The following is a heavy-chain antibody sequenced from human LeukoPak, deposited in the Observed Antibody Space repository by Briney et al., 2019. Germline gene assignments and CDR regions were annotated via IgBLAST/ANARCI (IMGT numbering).Heavy chain of an antibody. CDR2: IIPIFGTA. CDR3: ARDGRRITIFGVVIMGEEHFDY. D-gene: IGHD3-3*01. Sequence: SVKVSCKASGGTFSSYAISWVRQAPGQGLEWMGGIIPIFGTANYAQKFQGRVTITADESTSTAYMELSSLRSEDTAVYYCARDGRRITIFGVVIMGEEHFDYWGQGTLVTVSS. J-gene: IGHJ4*02. CDR1: GGTFSSYA. V-gene: IGHV1-69*13.